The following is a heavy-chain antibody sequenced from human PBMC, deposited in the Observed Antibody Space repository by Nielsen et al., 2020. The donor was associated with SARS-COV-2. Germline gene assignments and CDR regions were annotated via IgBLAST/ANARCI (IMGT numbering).Heavy chain of an antibody. CDR2: IYSGGST. D-gene: IGHD3-10*01. CDR3: ARDSRGSGSYLYFQH. Sequence: GGSLRLSCAASGFTVSSNYMSWVRQAPGKGLEWVSVIYSGGSTYSADSVKGRFTISRDNSKNTLYLQMNSLRAEDTAVYYCARDSRGSGSYLYFQHWGQGTLVTVSS. CDR1: GFTVSSNY. V-gene: IGHV3-66*01. J-gene: IGHJ1*01.